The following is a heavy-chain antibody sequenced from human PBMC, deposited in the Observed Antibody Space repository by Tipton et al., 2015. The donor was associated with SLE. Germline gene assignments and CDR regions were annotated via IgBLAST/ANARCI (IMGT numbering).Heavy chain of an antibody. D-gene: IGHD6-13*01. V-gene: IGHV4-34*01. CDR3: ARGSEDTAAAGTTSSPYYYNGLGV. Sequence: LRLSCAVYGGSFSGYYWSWIRQPPGKGLEWIGEINHSGSTKYNPSLKSRVTISVDTSKNQFSLKLSSVTAADTAVYYCARGSEDTAAAGTTSSPYYYNGLGVWGQGTTVTVSS. CDR1: GGSFSGYY. J-gene: IGHJ6*02. CDR2: INHSGST.